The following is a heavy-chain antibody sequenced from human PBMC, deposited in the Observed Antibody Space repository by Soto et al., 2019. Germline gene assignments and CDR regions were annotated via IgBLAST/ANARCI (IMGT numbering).Heavy chain of an antibody. J-gene: IGHJ4*02. CDR2: ISSSGGST. V-gene: IGHV3-23*01. CDR3: GRYCGLTSCYLVDY. CDR1: GFSFSSYA. Sequence: PGGSLRLSRAASGFSFSSYAMSWVRQAPGKGLEWVSGISSSGGSTHYADSVKGRFTISRDDSRNTLYLQLSSLRAEDTAIYYCGRYCGLTSCYLVDYWGQGTLVTSPQ. D-gene: IGHD2-2*01.